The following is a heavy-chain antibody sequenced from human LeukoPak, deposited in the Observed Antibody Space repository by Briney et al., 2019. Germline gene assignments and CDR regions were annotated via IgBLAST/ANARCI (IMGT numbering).Heavy chain of an antibody. V-gene: IGHV4-38-2*02. D-gene: IGHD2-2*01. CDR2: INHSGST. CDR1: GYSISSGYY. CDR3: AGLCSSTSSPNSCMDV. Sequence: SETLSLTCTVSGYSISSGYYWSWIRQPPGKGLEWIGEINHSGSTNYNPSLKSRVTISVDTSKNQFSLKLSSVTAADTAVYYCAGLCSSTSSPNSCMDVWGKGTTVTVSS. J-gene: IGHJ6*03.